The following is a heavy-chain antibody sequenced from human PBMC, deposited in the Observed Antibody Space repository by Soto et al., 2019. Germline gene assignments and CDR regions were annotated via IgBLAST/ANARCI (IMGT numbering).Heavy chain of an antibody. CDR3: ARLDRGSLDY. D-gene: IGHD6-25*01. CDR2: ISSSSTYI. J-gene: IGHJ4*02. Sequence: GGSLRLSCAASGFTFTSYSMNWVRQAPGKGLGWVSSISSSSTYIYYADSVKGRFTISRDNAKNSLYLQMNSLRAEDTAVYYCARLDRGSLDYWGQGTLVTVSS. CDR1: GFTFTSYS. V-gene: IGHV3-21*01.